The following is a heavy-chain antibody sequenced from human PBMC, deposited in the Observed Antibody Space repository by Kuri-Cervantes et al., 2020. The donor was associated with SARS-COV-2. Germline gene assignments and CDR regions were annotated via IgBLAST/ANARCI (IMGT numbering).Heavy chain of an antibody. Sequence: SVKVSCKASGGTFSSYAISWVRQAPGQGLEWMGGIIPIFGTANYAQKFQGRVTITADESTSTAYMELSSLRSEDTAVHYCARVEEYGDSYYYYYGTDVWGQGTTVTVSS. CDR1: GGTFSSYA. CDR2: IIPIFGTA. J-gene: IGHJ6*02. V-gene: IGHV1-69*13. CDR3: ARVEEYGDSYYYYYGTDV. D-gene: IGHD4-17*01.